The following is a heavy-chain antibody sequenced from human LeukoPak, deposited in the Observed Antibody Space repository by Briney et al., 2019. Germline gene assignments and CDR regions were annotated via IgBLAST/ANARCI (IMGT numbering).Heavy chain of an antibody. CDR3: AILGYDYVDV. V-gene: IGHV4-34*01. CDR2: INHSGST. Sequence: PSETLSLTCAVYGGSFSGYYWSWIRQPPGKGLEWIGEINHSGSTNYNPSLKSRVTISVDTSKNQFSLKLSSVTAADTAVYYCAILGYDYVDVWGKGTTVTVSS. J-gene: IGHJ6*03. CDR1: GGSFSGYY.